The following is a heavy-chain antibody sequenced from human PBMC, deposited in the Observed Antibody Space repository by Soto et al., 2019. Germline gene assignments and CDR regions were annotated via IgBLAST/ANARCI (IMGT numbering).Heavy chain of an antibody. D-gene: IGHD3-3*01. CDR1: GGSLSSGGYY. V-gene: IGHV4-31*03. CDR2: IYYSGST. J-gene: IGHJ4*02. CDR3: SIHSNFWSRSIGYGFDY. Sequence: SETLSLTCTVSGGSLSSGGYYWSWIRQHPGKGLEWIGYIYYSGSTYYNPSLKSRVTISVDTSKNQFSLKLSSVTAADTAVYYFSIHSNFWSRSIGYGFDYWGEGTLGTGSS.